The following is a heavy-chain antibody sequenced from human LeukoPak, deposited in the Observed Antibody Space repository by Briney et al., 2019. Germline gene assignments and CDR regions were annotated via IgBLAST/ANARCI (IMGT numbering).Heavy chain of an antibody. CDR1: GGSISSGGYS. J-gene: IGHJ3*02. D-gene: IGHD1-1*01. CDR3: AREGGVRYAFDI. V-gene: IGHV4-30-2*01. Sequence: PSETLSLTCAVSGGSISSGGYSWSWIRQPPGKGLEWIGYIYHSGSTYYNPSLKSRVTISVDRSKNQFSLKLSSVTAADTAVYYCAREGGVRYAFDIWGQGTMVTVSS. CDR2: IYHSGST.